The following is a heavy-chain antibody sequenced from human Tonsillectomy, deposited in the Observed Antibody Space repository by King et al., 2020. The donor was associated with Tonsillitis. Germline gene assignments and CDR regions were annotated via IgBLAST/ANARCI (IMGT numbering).Heavy chain of an antibody. CDR3: GKDITPGGMDP. V-gene: IGHV3-9*01. D-gene: IGHD7-27*01. Sequence: EVQLVESGGDWVQPGRSLRLSCEASGFSLDKYALHWVRQGPGKGLEWVSSISLDSDRIAYADSVKGRFTISRDNAKKTVYLEMNNLRREDTALYYCGKDITPGGMDPWDQGTTVTVSS. CDR2: ISLDSDRI. J-gene: IGHJ6*02. CDR1: GFSLDKYA.